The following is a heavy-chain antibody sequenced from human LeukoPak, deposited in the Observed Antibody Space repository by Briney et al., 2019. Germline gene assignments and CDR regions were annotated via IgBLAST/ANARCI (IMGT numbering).Heavy chain of an antibody. CDR1: GFTFSSYG. V-gene: IGHV3-30*02. CDR3: AKDRNVENPAYFDY. D-gene: IGHD4-11*01. Sequence: GGSLRLSCAASGFTFSSYGMHWVRQAPGKGLEWVAFIRYDRSNKYYADSVKGRFTISRDNSKNTLYLQMNSLRAEDTAVYYCAKDRNVENPAYFDYWGQGTLVTVSS. J-gene: IGHJ4*02. CDR2: IRYDRSNK.